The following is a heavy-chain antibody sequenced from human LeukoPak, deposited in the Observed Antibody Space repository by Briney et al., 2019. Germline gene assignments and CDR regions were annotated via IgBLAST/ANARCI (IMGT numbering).Heavy chain of an antibody. V-gene: IGHV1-2*02. D-gene: IGHD3-22*01. CDR2: INPNSGGT. Sequence: ASVKVSCKASGYTFTGYYMHWVRQAPGQGLEWMGWINPNSGGTNYAQKFQGRVTMTRDTSISTAYMELSRLRSDDTAMYYCARDLDDSSGYTDYWGQGTLVTVSS. CDR1: GYTFTGYY. CDR3: ARDLDDSSGYTDY. J-gene: IGHJ4*02.